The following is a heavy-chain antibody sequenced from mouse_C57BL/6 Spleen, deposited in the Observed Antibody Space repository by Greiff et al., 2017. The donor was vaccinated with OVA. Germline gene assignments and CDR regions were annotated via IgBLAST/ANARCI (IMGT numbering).Heavy chain of an antibody. J-gene: IGHJ4*01. D-gene: IGHD1-1*01. CDR1: GFTFSDYG. CDR2: ISSGSSTI. V-gene: IGHV5-17*01. Sequence: EVKLMESGGGLVKPGGSLKLSCAASGFTFSDYGMHWVRQAPEKGLEWVAYISSGSSTIYYADTVKGRFTISRDNAKNTLFLQMTSLRSEDTAMYYCARSITLRYYAMDYWGQGTSVTVSS. CDR3: ARSITLRYYAMDY.